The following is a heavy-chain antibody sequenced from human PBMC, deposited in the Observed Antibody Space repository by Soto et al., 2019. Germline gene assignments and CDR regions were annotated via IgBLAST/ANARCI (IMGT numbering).Heavy chain of an antibody. CDR2: IWYDGSNK. V-gene: IGHV3-33*01. Sequence: QVQLVESGGGVVQPGRSLRLSCAASGFTFSSYGMHWVRQAPGKGLEWVAVIWYDGSNKYYADSVKGRFTISRDNSKNTLYLQMNSLRAEDTAVYYCARDHPTYYYGSGSPGGFHPWGQGTLVTVSS. J-gene: IGHJ5*02. CDR3: ARDHPTYYYGSGSPGGFHP. D-gene: IGHD3-10*01. CDR1: GFTFSSYG.